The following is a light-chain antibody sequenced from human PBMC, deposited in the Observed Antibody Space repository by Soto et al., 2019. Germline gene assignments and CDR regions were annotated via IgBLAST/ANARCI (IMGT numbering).Light chain of an antibody. V-gene: IGKV1-17*01. J-gene: IGKJ1*01. CDR2: AAS. CDR1: QGIGDD. CDR3: LQHRSFPWT. Sequence: DIQMTQSPSSLSASVGDRVTITCRASQGIGDDLGWYQQKPGKAPKRLIYAASSLQSGVPSRFSGSGSGTDFTLTINSLQPEDFASYYCLQHRSFPWTFGQGTKVEIK.